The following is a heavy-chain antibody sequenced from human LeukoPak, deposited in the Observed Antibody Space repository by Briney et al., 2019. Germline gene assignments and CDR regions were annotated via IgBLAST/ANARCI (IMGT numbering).Heavy chain of an antibody. CDR2: ISSSGSTI. Sequence: GGSLRLSCAASGFTFSSYEMNWVRQAPGKGLEWISYISSSGSTIYYADSVKGRFTISRDNAKNSLYLQMNSLRAEDTAVYFCARESFGLCFGSVPGGQGTLVTVSS. CDR3: ARESFGLCFGSVP. D-gene: IGHD3-10*01. CDR1: GFTFSSYE. V-gene: IGHV3-48*03. J-gene: IGHJ5*02.